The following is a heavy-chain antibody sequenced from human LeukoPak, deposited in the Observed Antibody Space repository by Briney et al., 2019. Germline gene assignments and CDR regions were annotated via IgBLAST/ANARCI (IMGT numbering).Heavy chain of an antibody. CDR1: GFTFSNYG. J-gene: IGHJ4*02. D-gene: IGHD6-19*01. V-gene: IGHV3-33*01. CDR3: ARDHSSGWYSDYFDY. Sequence: SGGSLRLSCAASGFTFSNYGMHWVRQAPGKGLEWVAVIWYDGSNKYYADSVKGRFTISRDNSKNTLYLQMNSLRAEDTAVYYCARDHSSGWYSDYFDYWGQGTLVTVSS. CDR2: IWYDGSNK.